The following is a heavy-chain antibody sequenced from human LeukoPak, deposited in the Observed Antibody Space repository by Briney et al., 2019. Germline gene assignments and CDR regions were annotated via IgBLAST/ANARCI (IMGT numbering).Heavy chain of an antibody. CDR3: ARATYYYDNSGYWIFSYFDY. CDR1: GFTFSSYE. CDR2: ISSSGSTI. J-gene: IGHJ4*02. Sequence: PGGSLRLSCAASGFTFSSYEMNWVRQAPGKGLEWVSYISSSGSTIYYADSVKGRFTISRDNAKNSLYLQMDSLRAEDTAVYYCARATYYYDNSGYWIFSYFDYWGQGTLVPVSS. D-gene: IGHD3-22*01. V-gene: IGHV3-48*03.